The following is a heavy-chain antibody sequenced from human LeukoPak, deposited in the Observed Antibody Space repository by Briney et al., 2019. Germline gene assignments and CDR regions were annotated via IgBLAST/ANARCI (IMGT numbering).Heavy chain of an antibody. Sequence: PGGSLRLSCAASGFTSSSDWMSWVRQAPGKGLEWVANIKQDGSEKYYVDSVKGRFTISRDNSKNTLYLQMNSLRDDDTAVYYCARRAGAYSHPYDYWGQGTLVTVSS. V-gene: IGHV3-7*03. CDR3: ARRAGAYSHPYDY. J-gene: IGHJ4*02. CDR2: IKQDGSEK. CDR1: GFTSSSDW. D-gene: IGHD4/OR15-4a*01.